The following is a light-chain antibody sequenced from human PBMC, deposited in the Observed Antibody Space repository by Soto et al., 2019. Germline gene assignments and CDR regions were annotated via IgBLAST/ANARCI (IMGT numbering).Light chain of an antibody. CDR2: WTS. J-gene: IGKJ5*01. Sequence: DIVMTQSPDSLPVSLGERATINCKSSQSVFSSSTNKNYLAWYQQKSGQPPKLLIYWTSTRESGVPDRFRGSGSGTDFTLTISSLQAEDVAIYYCQQYYSSPTFGQGTRLEIK. CDR3: QQYYSSPT. CDR1: QSVFSSSTNKNY. V-gene: IGKV4-1*01.